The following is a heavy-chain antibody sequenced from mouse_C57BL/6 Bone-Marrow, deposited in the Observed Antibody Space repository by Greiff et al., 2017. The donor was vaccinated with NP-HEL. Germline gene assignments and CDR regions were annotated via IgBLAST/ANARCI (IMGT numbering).Heavy chain of an antibody. CDR3: AGEGAYYAMDY. CDR1: GYTFTSYW. CDR2: IDPSDSYT. V-gene: IGHV1-69*01. Sequence: QVQLQQPGAELVMPGASVKLSCKASGYTFTSYWMHWVKQRPGQGLEWIGEIDPSDSYTNYNQKFKGKSTLTVDKSSSTAYMQLSSLTSEDSAVYYCAGEGAYYAMDYWGQGTSVTVSS. J-gene: IGHJ4*01.